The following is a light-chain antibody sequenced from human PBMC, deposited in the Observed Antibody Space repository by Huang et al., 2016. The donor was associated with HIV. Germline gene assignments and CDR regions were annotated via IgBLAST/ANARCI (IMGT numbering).Light chain of an antibody. CDR1: QSVSDY. CDR2: TAA. Sequence: EIVLAQSPVTLSLSPGERATLACRASQSVSDYLAWYPQKAGQPPRLLSYTAANRSAGIPARFSGSGSGTDFTLTISILEPEDFAVYYWQQRSDWPPTFGRGTKGKSN. J-gene: IGKJ1*01. V-gene: IGKV3-11*01. CDR3: QQRSDWPPT.